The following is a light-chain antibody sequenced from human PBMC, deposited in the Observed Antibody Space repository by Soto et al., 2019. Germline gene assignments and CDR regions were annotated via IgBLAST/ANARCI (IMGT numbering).Light chain of an antibody. V-gene: IGKV3-20*01. Sequence: EIVLTQSPGTLALSPGEKATLSCRAGQSVSSSYLAWYQQKPGQAPRLLLYGASSRATGIPDGFSGSGSGTDFTLTISRLEPEDFAVYYCQQYGSSPWTFGQGTKVDIK. J-gene: IGKJ1*01. CDR3: QQYGSSPWT. CDR2: GAS. CDR1: QSVSSSY.